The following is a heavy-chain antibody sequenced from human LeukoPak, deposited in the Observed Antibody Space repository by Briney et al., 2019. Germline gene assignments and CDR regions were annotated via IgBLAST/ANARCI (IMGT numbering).Heavy chain of an antibody. CDR3: AKDRHYYDPFHI. J-gene: IGHJ3*02. CDR2: ISSSGSTI. Sequence: GGSLRLSCAASVFTFSDYYMSWIRQAPGKGLEWVSYISSSGSTIYYADSVKGRFTISRDNAKNSLYLQMNSLRAEDTAVYYCAKDRHYYDPFHIWGQGTMVTVSS. D-gene: IGHD3-10*01. V-gene: IGHV3-11*01. CDR1: VFTFSDYY.